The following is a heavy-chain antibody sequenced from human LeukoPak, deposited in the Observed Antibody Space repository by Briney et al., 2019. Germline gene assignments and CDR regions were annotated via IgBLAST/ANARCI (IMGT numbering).Heavy chain of an antibody. D-gene: IGHD6-19*01. J-gene: IGHJ4*02. Sequence: GGSLRLSCAASGFTFSAYWMTWVRQAPGKGLAWVANIIEGGDLKYYVDSVKGRFTVSRDNTKNSLYLQMTSLRADDTAVYYCARVGKNGWDFDHWGQGTLVTVSS. CDR3: ARVGKNGWDFDH. V-gene: IGHV3-7*01. CDR2: IIEGGDLK. CDR1: GFTFSAYW.